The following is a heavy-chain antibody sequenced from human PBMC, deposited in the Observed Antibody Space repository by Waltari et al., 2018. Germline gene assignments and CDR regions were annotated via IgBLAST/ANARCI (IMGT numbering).Heavy chain of an antibody. D-gene: IGHD3-22*01. Sequence: QVQLQQWGAGLLKPSETLSLTCSVYGGSFSGYYWSWIRQPPGKGLEWIGEINHSGSTNSNPSLKWRVTISVCTSKNQFSLKLSSVTAADTAVYYCARGPPHSSCYYRYWGQGTLVTVSS. CDR3: ARGPPHSSCYYRY. CDR2: INHSGST. CDR1: GGSFSGYY. J-gene: IGHJ4*02. V-gene: IGHV4-34*01.